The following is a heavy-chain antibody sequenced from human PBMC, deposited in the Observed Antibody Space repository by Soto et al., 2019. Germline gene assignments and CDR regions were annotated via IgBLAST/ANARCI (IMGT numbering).Heavy chain of an antibody. CDR2: ISAYNGNT. CDR1: GYTFTSYG. J-gene: IGHJ6*02. CDR3: ARAMVRGVREYYYYYGMDV. D-gene: IGHD3-10*01. Sequence: ASVKVSCKASGYTFTSYGISWVRQAPGQGLEWMGWISAYNGNTNYAQKLQGRVTMTTDTSTSTAYMELRSLRSDDTAVYYCARAMVRGVREYYYYYGMDVWGQGTTVTVSS. V-gene: IGHV1-18*01.